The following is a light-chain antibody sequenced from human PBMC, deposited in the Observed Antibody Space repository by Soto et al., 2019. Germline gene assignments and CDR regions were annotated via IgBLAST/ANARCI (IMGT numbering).Light chain of an antibody. V-gene: IGKV2-28*01. CDR2: LGS. CDR3: MQALQSPRT. J-gene: IGKJ1*01. CDR1: QSLLHSNGYNY. Sequence: DIVMTQSPLSLPVTPGEPASISCRSSQSLLHSNGYNYLDWYLQKPGQSPQLLIYLGSNRASEVPDRFSGIGSGTDFTLKISRVEAEDVGVYYFMQALQSPRTFGQGTKVEIK.